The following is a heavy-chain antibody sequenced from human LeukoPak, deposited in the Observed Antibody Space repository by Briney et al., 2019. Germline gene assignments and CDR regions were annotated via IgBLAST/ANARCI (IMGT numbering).Heavy chain of an antibody. J-gene: IGHJ4*02. D-gene: IGHD6-6*01. Sequence: PGGSLRLSCAASGFTSSDYGIHWVRQAPGQGLEWVALIWYDGSKKYYADSVKGRFTISRDNTKNTLYLQLNSLRADDTAVYYCARAHSSSSTFDLWGQGTLVTVSS. V-gene: IGHV3-33*01. CDR3: ARAHSSSSTFDL. CDR2: IWYDGSKK. CDR1: GFTSSDYG.